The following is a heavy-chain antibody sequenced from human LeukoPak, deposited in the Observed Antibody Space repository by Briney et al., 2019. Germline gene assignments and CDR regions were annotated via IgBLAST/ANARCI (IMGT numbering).Heavy chain of an antibody. CDR2: IIPIFGTA. Sequence: SVKVSCKASRGTFSSYAISWVRQAPGQGLEWMGGIIPIFGTANYAQKFQGRVTITTDESTSTAYMELSSLRSEDTAVYYCARGGVGAPTAIFDYWGQGTLVTVSS. V-gene: IGHV1-69*05. CDR3: ARGGVGAPTAIFDY. CDR1: RGTFSSYA. D-gene: IGHD1-26*01. J-gene: IGHJ4*02.